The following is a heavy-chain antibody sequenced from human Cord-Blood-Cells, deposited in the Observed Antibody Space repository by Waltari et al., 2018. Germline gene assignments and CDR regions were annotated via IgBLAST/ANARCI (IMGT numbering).Heavy chain of an antibody. CDR1: GFPCRSCS. CDR2: ISSSSGYI. V-gene: IGHV3-21*01. J-gene: IGHJ4*02. D-gene: IGHD1-7*01. CDR3: ATTTRAGFDY. Sequence: VQLGESGGGLGKPGGSRRLSCAASGFPCRSCSWTWVGQAPGKGLEWVSSISSSSGYIYYADSVKGRFTISRDNAKNSLYLQMNSLRAEDTAVYYCATTTRAGFDYWGQGTLVTVSS.